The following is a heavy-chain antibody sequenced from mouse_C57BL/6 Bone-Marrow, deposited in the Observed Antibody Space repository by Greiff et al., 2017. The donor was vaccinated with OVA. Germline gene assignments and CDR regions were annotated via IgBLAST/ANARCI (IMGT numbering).Heavy chain of an antibody. J-gene: IGHJ4*01. V-gene: IGHV5-9-1*02. CDR2: ISSGGDYI. D-gene: IGHD4-1*01. CDR3: TRDWEYYAMDY. Sequence: EVKLVGSGEGLVKPGGSLKLSCAASGFTFSSYAMSWVRQTPEKRLEWVAYISSGGDYIYYADTVKGRFTISRDNARNTLYLQMSSLKSEDTAMYYCTRDWEYYAMDYWGQGTSVTVSS. CDR1: GFTFSSYA.